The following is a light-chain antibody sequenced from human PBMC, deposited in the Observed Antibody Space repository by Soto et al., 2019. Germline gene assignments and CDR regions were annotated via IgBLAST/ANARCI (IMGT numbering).Light chain of an antibody. CDR2: DAS. Sequence: EIVWTQSPATLSLSPGERATLSCRASQSVSSYLAWYQQKPGQAPRLLIYDASNRATGIPARFSGSGSGTEFTLTISSLQSEDFAVYYCQQYNNWPRWTFGQGTKV. J-gene: IGKJ1*01. CDR3: QQYNNWPRWT. CDR1: QSVSSY. V-gene: IGKV3-11*01.